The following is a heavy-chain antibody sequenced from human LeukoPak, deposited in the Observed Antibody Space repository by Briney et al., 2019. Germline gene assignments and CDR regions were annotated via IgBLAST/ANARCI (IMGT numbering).Heavy chain of an antibody. CDR3: ARCQAAAATSYSSGCHDY. Sequence: ASVKVSCKASGYTFTGYYMHWVRQAPGQGLEWMGWINPNSGGTNYAQKFQGRVTMTRDTSISTAYMELSRLRSDDTAVYYCARCQAAAATSYSSGCHDYWGQGTLVTVSS. D-gene: IGHD6-19*01. J-gene: IGHJ4*02. CDR2: INPNSGGT. V-gene: IGHV1-2*02. CDR1: GYTFTGYY.